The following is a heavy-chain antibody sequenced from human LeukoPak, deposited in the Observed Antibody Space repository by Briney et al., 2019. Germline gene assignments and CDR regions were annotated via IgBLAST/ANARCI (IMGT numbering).Heavy chain of an antibody. CDR1: GFTSSVYS. J-gene: IGHJ4*02. V-gene: IGHV3-21*01. D-gene: IGHD4-17*01. CDR2: ISSSSSYI. CDR3: ARAVNDYGDYVFDY. Sequence: GGSLRLSCAASGFTSSVYSMNWVRQAPGKGLEWVSSISSSSSYIYYADSMKGRFTISRDNAKNSLYLQMNSLRAEDTAVYYCARAVNDYGDYVFDYWGQGTLVTVSS.